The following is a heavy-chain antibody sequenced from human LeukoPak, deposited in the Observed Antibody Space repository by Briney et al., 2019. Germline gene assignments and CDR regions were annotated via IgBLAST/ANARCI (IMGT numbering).Heavy chain of an antibody. CDR2: ISAYKGNT. Sequence: ASVKVSCKASGYTFTSYGISWVRQAPGQGLEWMGWISAYKGNTNYARKLQGRVSMSTDASTSTAYYVLRSMRSDDTAVYYCARVGQVVTATQGSFDYWGQGTLVTVSS. CDR3: ARVGQVVTATQGSFDY. D-gene: IGHD2-21*02. V-gene: IGHV1-18*01. CDR1: GYTFTSYG. J-gene: IGHJ4*02.